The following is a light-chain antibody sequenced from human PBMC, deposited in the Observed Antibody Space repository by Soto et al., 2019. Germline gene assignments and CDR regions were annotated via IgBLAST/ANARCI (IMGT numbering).Light chain of an antibody. V-gene: IGKV3D-7*01. CDR1: QSISSSY. J-gene: IGKJ1*01. CDR3: LQHNTYPRT. Sequence: EVVLTQSPATLSLSPGEGATLSCRVSQSISSSYLSWYQQRPGQAPRLLIFGASSRATGIPARFSGSGSGTEFTLTISSLQPEDSATYFCLQHNTYPRTFGQGTKVDIK. CDR2: GAS.